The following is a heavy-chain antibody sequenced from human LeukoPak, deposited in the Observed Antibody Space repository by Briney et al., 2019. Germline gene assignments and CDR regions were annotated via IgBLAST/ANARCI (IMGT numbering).Heavy chain of an antibody. D-gene: IGHD3-22*01. CDR3: ARDFKDLYYYDSSGYSPVDY. J-gene: IGHJ4*02. V-gene: IGHV3-30-3*01. CDR1: GFTFSSYA. Sequence: GRSLRLSCAASGFTFSSYAMHWVRQAPGKGLEWVAVISYDGSNKYYADSVKGRFTISRDNSKNTLYLQMNSLRAEDTAVYYCARDFKDLYYYDSSGYSPVDYWGQGTLVTVSS. CDR2: ISYDGSNK.